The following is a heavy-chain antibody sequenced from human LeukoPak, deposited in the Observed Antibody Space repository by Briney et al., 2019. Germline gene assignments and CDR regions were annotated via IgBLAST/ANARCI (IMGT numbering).Heavy chain of an antibody. CDR3: AKYGIGGSGNHFDY. J-gene: IGHJ4*02. V-gene: IGHV3-23*01. Sequence: PGGSLRLSCAASGFTFSSYVMNWVRQAPGKGPGWVSTISGSGGITYYTDSVKGRFTISRDNSKNMLYLQINSLRAEDTAVYYCAKYGIGGSGNHFDYWGQGTLVTVSS. CDR2: ISGSGGIT. D-gene: IGHD1-26*01. CDR1: GFTFSSYV.